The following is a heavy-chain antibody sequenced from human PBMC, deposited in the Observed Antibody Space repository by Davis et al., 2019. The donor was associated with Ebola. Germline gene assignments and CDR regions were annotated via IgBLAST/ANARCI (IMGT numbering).Heavy chain of an antibody. V-gene: IGHV1-18*01. CDR2: VSGNTGKT. D-gene: IGHD2-2*01. CDR3: AREIGVAVPGVMKDAFDI. Sequence: ASVTVSCKASGYTFTNFGITWVRQAPGHGLEWMGWVSGNTGKTDYAQKFQGRVTMTTDTSTSTAYMELRRLTSDDTAVYYCAREIGVAVPGVMKDAFDIWGQGTVVTVSS. CDR1: GYTFTNFG. J-gene: IGHJ3*02.